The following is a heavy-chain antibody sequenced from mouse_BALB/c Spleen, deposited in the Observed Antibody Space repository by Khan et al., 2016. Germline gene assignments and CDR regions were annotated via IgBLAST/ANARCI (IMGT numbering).Heavy chain of an antibody. Sequence: EVQLQESGPGLVKPSQSLSLTCTVTGYSITSDYAWNWIRQFPGNKLEWMGYISYSGSPSYNPSLKSRIPITRDPSKNQIFLRLNSVTTEDKATYYGAEELGWFAYWGQGTLVTVSA. CDR2: ISYSGSP. CDR3: AEELGWFAY. D-gene: IGHD4-1*01. J-gene: IGHJ3*01. V-gene: IGHV3-2*02. CDR1: GYSITSDYA.